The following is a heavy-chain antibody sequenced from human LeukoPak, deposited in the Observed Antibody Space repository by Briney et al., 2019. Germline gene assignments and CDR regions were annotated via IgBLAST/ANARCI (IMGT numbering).Heavy chain of an antibody. CDR1: GFTFSSYE. V-gene: IGHV3-48*03. CDR3: ARLYEDSSGSYYYYYYMDG. J-gene: IGHJ6*03. CDR2: ISSSGSTI. D-gene: IGHD6-19*01. Sequence: GGSLRLSCAASGFTFSSYEMNWVRQAPGKGLEWVSYISSSGSTIYYADSVKGRFTISRDNAKNSLYLQMNSLRAEDTAVYYCARLYEDSSGSYYYYYYMDGWGKGTTVTVSS.